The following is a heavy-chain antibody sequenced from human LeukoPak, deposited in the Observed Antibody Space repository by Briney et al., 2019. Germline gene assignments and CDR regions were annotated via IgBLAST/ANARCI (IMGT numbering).Heavy chain of an antibody. CDR2: ISTYNGDT. CDR1: GYTFKAYG. J-gene: IGHJ4*02. D-gene: IGHD6-19*01. CDR3: ARDPSNTSGRYIYFDY. V-gene: IGHV1-18*01. Sequence: GASVKVSCKASGYTFKAYGVSWVRQAPGQGLEWMGWISTYNGDTKYPQNFQGRVTMTTDTSTSTAYMELRGLRSDDTAVYYCARDPSNTSGRYIYFDYWGQGSLVTVSS.